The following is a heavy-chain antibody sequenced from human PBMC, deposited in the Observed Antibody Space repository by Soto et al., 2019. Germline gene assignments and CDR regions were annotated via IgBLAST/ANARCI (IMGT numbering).Heavy chain of an antibody. J-gene: IGHJ5*02. CDR2: IYYSGST. V-gene: IGHV4-59*01. CDR1: GGSISSYY. CDR3: ARAHDQLGFGELFNPGWFDP. Sequence: SETLSLTCTVSGGSISSYYWSWIRQPPGKGLEWIGYIYYSGSTNYNPSLKSRVTISVDTSKNQFSLKLSSVTAADTAVYYCARAHDQLGFGELFNPGWFDPWGQGTLVTVSS. D-gene: IGHD3-10*01.